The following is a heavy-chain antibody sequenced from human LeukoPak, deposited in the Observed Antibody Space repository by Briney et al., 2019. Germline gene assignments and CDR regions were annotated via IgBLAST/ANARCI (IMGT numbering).Heavy chain of an antibody. J-gene: IGHJ5*02. V-gene: IGHV1-69*13. Sequence: SVKVSCKASGGTFSSYAISWVRQAPGQGLEWMGGIIPIFGTANYAQKFQGRVTITADESTSTAYMELSSLRSEDTAVYYCARLATVTTRWFDPWRQGTLVTASS. CDR3: ARLATVTTRWFDP. CDR1: GGTFSSYA. CDR2: IIPIFGTA. D-gene: IGHD4-17*01.